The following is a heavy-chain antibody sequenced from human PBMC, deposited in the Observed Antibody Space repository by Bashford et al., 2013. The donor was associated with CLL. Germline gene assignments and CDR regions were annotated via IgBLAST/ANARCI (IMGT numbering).Heavy chain of an antibody. D-gene: IGHD2-8*01. CDR2: IDTRENT. J-gene: IGHJ6*02. V-gene: IGHV4-61*02. CDR1: GGSISSGSYY. CDR3: VGGETCSNGVCPHYGMDV. Sequence: SETLSLTCTVSGGSISSGSYYWSWIRQPAEKGLEWIGRIDTRENTNYNPSLRSRVSISIDTSKNQFSLKLRSVTAADTAFYYCVGGETCSNGVCPHYGMDVWGQGTTVTVSS.